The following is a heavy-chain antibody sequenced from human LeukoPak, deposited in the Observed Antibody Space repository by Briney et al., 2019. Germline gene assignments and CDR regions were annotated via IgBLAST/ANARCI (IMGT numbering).Heavy chain of an antibody. CDR2: ISYDGSNK. D-gene: IGHD3-3*01. V-gene: IGHV3-30-3*02. CDR3: AKSQLRFLEWLSGPDY. CDR1: GFTLSSYA. Sequence: GGSLRLSCAASGFTLSSYAMHWVRQAPGKGLEWVAVISYDGSNKYYADSVKGRFTISRDNSKNTLHLQMNSLRAEDTAVYYCAKSQLRFLEWLSGPDYWGQGTLVTVSS. J-gene: IGHJ4*02.